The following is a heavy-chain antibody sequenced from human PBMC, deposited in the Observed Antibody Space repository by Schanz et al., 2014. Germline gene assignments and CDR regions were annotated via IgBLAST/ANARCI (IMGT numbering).Heavy chain of an antibody. Sequence: QVQMVESGGGVVQPGGSLRLSCAASGFTFSSYAMSWVRQAPGKGLEWVSYISGTTTYTNYADSVKGRFSISRDYSKNTLYLQMNSLRAEDTAVYYCAREQIMAAAGLVDYWGHGTLVTVSS. CDR3: AREQIMAAAGLVDY. V-gene: IGHV3-11*05. J-gene: IGHJ4*01. CDR2: ISGTTTYT. CDR1: GFTFSSYA. D-gene: IGHD6-13*01.